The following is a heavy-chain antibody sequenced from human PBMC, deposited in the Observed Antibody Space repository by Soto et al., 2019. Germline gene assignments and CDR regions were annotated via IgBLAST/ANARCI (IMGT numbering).Heavy chain of an antibody. CDR2: VYYSGNA. V-gene: IGHV4-39*02. CDR3: RSSTSCYDESCVDV. J-gene: IGHJ6*02. D-gene: IGHD2-2*01. CDR1: GGSITSGYY. Sequence: SETLSLTCSVSGGSITSGYYWGWIRQPPGKGLEWIGSVYYSGNAYYSPSLKSRVTLSVDTSNNHFSVKLSSVTAADTAIYYCRSSTSCYDESCVDVWGQGTMVTVSS.